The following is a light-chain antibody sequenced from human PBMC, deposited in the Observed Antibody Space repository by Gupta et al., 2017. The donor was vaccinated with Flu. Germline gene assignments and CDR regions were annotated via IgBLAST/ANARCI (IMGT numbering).Light chain of an antibody. CDR1: LNDVGGFNY. CDR3: TSYTDKNTVI. Sequence: QSALTQPASVFGSLGQSITISCTGTLNDVGGFNYVSWYQQRPGEVPRFLIFEVRNRPSGVSSRFSGSKSGNTASLTISGFLAEDDGYYYCTSYTDKNTVIFGGGTKLTVL. V-gene: IGLV2-14*03. CDR2: EVR. J-gene: IGLJ2*01.